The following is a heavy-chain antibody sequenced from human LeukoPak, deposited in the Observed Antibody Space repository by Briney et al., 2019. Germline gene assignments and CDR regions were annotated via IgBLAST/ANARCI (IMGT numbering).Heavy chain of an antibody. CDR3: ARVVVVPVSARWNYYYYYMDV. V-gene: IGHV4-4*07. D-gene: IGHD2-2*01. CDR2: IYTSGGT. Sequence: PSETLSLTCTVSGGSISSYYWSWIRQPAGKGLEWIGRIYTSGGTNYNPSPKSRVTMSVDTSKNHYSLRLSSVTAADTAVYYCARVVVVPVSARWNYYYYYMDVWGKGTTVTVSS. J-gene: IGHJ6*03. CDR1: GGSISSYY.